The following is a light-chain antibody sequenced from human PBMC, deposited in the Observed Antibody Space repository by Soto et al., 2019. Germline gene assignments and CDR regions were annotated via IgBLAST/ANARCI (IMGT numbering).Light chain of an antibody. Sequence: EIVMTQSPATLSVSPGERATLSCRASQSVSSNLAWYQQKPGQAPRLLIYGASTRATGIPARFSGSGSGTEFALPISSLHTEDFAGYYCQQYNNWPPCTYGHGTKLEIK. CDR1: QSVSSN. CDR3: QQYNNWPPCT. CDR2: GAS. J-gene: IGKJ2*02. V-gene: IGKV3-15*01.